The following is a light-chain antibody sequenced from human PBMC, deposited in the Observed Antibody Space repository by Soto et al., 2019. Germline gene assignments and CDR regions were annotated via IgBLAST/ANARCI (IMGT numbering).Light chain of an antibody. CDR2: EVS. CDR3: SSYTSSSTHVV. V-gene: IGLV2-14*01. CDR1: SSDVGGYNY. Sequence: QSVLTQPASVSGSPGQSITISCTGTSSDVGGYNYVSWYQQHPGNAPKLMIYEVSNRPSGVSNRFSGSKSGNTASLTISGLQAEDEADYYCSSYTSSSTHVVFGGGTKLTVL. J-gene: IGLJ2*01.